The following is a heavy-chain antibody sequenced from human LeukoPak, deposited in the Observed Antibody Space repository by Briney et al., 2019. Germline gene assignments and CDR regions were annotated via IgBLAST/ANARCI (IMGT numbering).Heavy chain of an antibody. V-gene: IGHV4-4*09. Sequence: PSETLSLTCSVSGGSITSDYWSWIRQSPGKGLEWIGFIYDSGGTIYNPSLKSRVTISVDTSKNQFSLKLRSVTAADTAIYYCAMSPPRGAWFDPWGQGTLVTVSS. J-gene: IGHJ5*02. CDR3: AMSPPRGAWFDP. CDR1: GGSITSDY. CDR2: IYDSGGT. D-gene: IGHD4/OR15-4a*01.